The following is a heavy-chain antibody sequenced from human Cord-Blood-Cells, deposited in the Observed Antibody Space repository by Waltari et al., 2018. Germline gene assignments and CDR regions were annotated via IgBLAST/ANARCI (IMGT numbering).Heavy chain of an antibody. CDR1: GYTFTSYG. CDR3: ASSAGLERRDAFDI. V-gene: IGHV1-18*01. D-gene: IGHD1-1*01. Sequence: GASVKVSCKASGYTFTSYGISWVRQAPGQGLEWMGWISAYNGNTNYAQKLQGRVTMTTDTSTSTAYMELRSLRSDDTAVYYCASSAGLERRDAFDIWGQGTMVTVSS. CDR2: ISAYNGNT. J-gene: IGHJ3*02.